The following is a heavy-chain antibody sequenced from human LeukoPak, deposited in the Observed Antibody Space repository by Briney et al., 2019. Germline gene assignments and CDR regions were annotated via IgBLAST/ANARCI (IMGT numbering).Heavy chain of an antibody. D-gene: IGHD4-17*01. J-gene: IGHJ4*02. V-gene: IGHV3-48*01. CDR2: ISSSSSPI. CDR1: GFTFSSYS. CDR3: ARGVTTLNYFDC. Sequence: GGSLRLSCAASGFTFSSYSMTWVRQAPGKGLEWLSYISSSSSPIYYADSVKGRFTISRDNSKNTLYLQMNSLRAEDTAVYFCARGVTTLNYFDCWGQGILVTVSS.